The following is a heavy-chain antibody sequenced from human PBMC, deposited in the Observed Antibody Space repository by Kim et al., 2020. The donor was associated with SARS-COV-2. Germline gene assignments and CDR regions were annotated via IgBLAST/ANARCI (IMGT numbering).Heavy chain of an antibody. V-gene: IGHV4-34*01. J-gene: IGHJ5*02. Sequence: SETLSLTCAVYGGSFSGYYWSWIRQPPGKGLEWIGEINHSGSTNYNPSLKSRVTISVDTSKNQFSLELSSVTAADTAVYYCARGRHNWNYGGSYRRWFDPWGQGTLVTVSS. CDR1: GGSFSGYY. CDR3: ARGRHNWNYGGSYRRWFDP. CDR2: INHSGST. D-gene: IGHD1-7*01.